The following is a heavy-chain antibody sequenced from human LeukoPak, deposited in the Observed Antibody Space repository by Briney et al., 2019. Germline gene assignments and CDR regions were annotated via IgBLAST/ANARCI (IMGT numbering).Heavy chain of an antibody. D-gene: IGHD3-9*01. J-gene: IGHJ3*02. CDR2: IKQDGSEK. Sequence: GGSLRLSCAASGFTFSSSWMSWVRQAPRKGLEWVANIKQDGSEKYYVGSVKGRFTISRDNAKNSLYLQMNNLRAEDTAVYYCARTSTGYLHDAFAIWGQGTMVTVSS. CDR3: ARTSTGYLHDAFAI. CDR1: GFTFSSSW. V-gene: IGHV3-7*01.